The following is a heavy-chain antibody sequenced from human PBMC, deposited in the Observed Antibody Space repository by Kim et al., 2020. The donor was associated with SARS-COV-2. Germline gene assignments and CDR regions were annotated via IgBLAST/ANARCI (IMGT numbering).Heavy chain of an antibody. Sequence: SVKVSCKASGGTFSSYAISWVRQAPGQGLEWMGRIIPILGIANYAQKFQGRVTITADKSTITAYMELSSLRSEDTAVYYCARDQIFGVVITYYYGMDVWGQGTTVTVSS. CDR2: IIPILGIA. CDR3: ARDQIFGVVITYYYGMDV. J-gene: IGHJ6*02. CDR1: GGTFSSYA. V-gene: IGHV1-69*04. D-gene: IGHD3-3*01.